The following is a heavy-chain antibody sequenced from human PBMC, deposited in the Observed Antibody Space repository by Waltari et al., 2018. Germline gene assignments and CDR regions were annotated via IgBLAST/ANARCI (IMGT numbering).Heavy chain of an antibody. V-gene: IGHV3-30*01. J-gene: IGHJ4*02. CDR3: AREDICRSTTCYTLDY. D-gene: IGHD2-2*02. CDR1: GFTFSSYS. Sequence: QVQMVESGGGVVQPGRSLRLSCAASGFTFSSYSIHWVRQAPGKGLGWVALISDEGSSKYYADSVKGRFTVSRDNSKNTVYLQLNSLRVEDTAVYYCAREDICRSTTCYTLDYWGLGTLVTVSS. CDR2: ISDEGSSK.